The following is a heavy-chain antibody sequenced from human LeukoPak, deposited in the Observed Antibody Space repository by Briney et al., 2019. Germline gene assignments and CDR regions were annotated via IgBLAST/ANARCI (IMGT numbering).Heavy chain of an antibody. Sequence: GGSLRLSCAASGFTFSSYAMSWVRQAPGKGLEWVSAISGSGGSTYYADSVKGRFTISRDNSENTLYLQMNSLTADDTAVYYCARIDGSDDYWGQGTLVTVSS. J-gene: IGHJ4*02. V-gene: IGHV3-23*01. CDR1: GFTFSSYA. D-gene: IGHD5-24*01. CDR2: ISGSGGST. CDR3: ARIDGSDDY.